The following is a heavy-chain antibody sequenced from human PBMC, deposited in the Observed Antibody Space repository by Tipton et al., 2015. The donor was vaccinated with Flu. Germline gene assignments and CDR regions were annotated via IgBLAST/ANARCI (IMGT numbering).Heavy chain of an antibody. CDR3: AKANCTNGVCSKGYWYFDL. J-gene: IGHJ2*01. CDR2: IYSGGST. D-gene: IGHD2-8*01. Sequence: GSLRLSCAASGFTVSSNYTSWVRQAPGKGLEWVSVIYSGGSTYYADSVKGRFTISRDNSKNTLYLQMDSLRAEDTAVYYCAKANCTNGVCSKGYWYFDLWGRGTLVTVSS. CDR1: GFTVSSNY. V-gene: IGHV3-66*01.